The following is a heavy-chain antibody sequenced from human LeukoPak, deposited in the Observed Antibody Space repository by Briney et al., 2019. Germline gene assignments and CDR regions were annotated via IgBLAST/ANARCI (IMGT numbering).Heavy chain of an antibody. V-gene: IGHV4-59*12. CDR1: GGSISSYY. CDR3: AREWELLYAFDI. CDR2: IYHSGST. D-gene: IGHD1-26*01. Sequence: SKTLSLTCTVSGGSISSYYWSWIRQPPGKGLEWIGYIYHSGSTYYNPSLKSRVTISVDRSKNQFSLKLSSVTAADTAVYCAREWELLYAFDIWGQGTMVTVSS. J-gene: IGHJ3*02.